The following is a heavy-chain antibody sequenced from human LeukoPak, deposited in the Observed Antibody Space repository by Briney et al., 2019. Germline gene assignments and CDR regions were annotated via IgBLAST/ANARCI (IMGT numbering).Heavy chain of an antibody. CDR2: ISYDGRNK. Sequence: GGSLRLSCAASGFTFNNYGMHWVRQAPGKRLEWVAVISYDGRNKHYPDSVKGRFTISRDISTDTLWLQMDSLRTEDTAVYYCAKGPLRGTAAAIDYWGQGTLVTVSS. V-gene: IGHV3-30*18. D-gene: IGHD2-2*01. J-gene: IGHJ4*02. CDR1: GFTFNNYG. CDR3: AKGPLRGTAAAIDY.